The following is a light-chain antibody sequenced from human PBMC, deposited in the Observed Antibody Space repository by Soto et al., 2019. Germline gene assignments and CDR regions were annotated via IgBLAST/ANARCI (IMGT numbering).Light chain of an antibody. V-gene: IGLV1-47*01. CDR3: AAWDDSLSGQV. J-gene: IGLJ2*01. CDR1: SSNIGSNY. Sequence: QSVLTQPPSASGTPGQRVTISCSGSSSNIGSNYVYWYQQLPGMAPKLLIYRNNQRPSGVPDRFSGSKSGTSASLAISGLRSEDEADYYCAAWDDSLSGQVFGGGTKVTVL. CDR2: RNN.